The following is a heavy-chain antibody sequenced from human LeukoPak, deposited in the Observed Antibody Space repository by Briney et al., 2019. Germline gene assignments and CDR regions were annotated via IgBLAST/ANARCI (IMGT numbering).Heavy chain of an antibody. CDR2: IWYDGSNK. D-gene: IGHD3-10*01. CDR3: ARDMGFGELLGGDI. V-gene: IGHV3-33*01. J-gene: IGHJ3*02. CDR1: GFTFSSYG. Sequence: PGGSLRLSCAASGFTFSSYGMHWVRQAPGKGLEWVAVIWYDGSNKYYADSVKGRFTISRDNSKNTLYLQMNSLRAEDTAVYYCARDMGFGELLGGDIWGQGTMVTVSS.